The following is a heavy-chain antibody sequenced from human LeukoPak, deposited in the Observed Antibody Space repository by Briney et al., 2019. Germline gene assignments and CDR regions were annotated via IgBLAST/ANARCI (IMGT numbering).Heavy chain of an antibody. V-gene: IGHV1-69*05. CDR2: IIPIFGTA. Sequence: ASVKVSCKASGGTFSSYAISWVRQAPGQGLEWMGGIIPIFGTANYAQKFQGRVTINTDESTSTAYMELSSLRSEDTAVYSCARDPDRIAAAGVDYWGQGTLVTVSS. CDR3: ARDPDRIAAAGVDY. CDR1: GGTFSSYA. D-gene: IGHD6-13*01. J-gene: IGHJ4*02.